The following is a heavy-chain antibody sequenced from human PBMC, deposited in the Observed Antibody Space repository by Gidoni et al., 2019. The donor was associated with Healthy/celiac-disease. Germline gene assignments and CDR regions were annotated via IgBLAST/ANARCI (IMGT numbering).Heavy chain of an antibody. CDR1: GFTFSSYA. CDR2: ISGSGGRT. Sequence: EVQLLESGGGLVQPGGSLRLTCAASGFTFSSYAMSWCRQAPGKWLECVSAISGSGGRTYDAESVTGRFTIFRDNSKNTLYLQMNSLRAEDTVVYYCAKVAARDIVVVPADYWGQGTLVTVSS. V-gene: IGHV3-23*01. D-gene: IGHD2-2*01. J-gene: IGHJ4*02. CDR3: AKVAARDIVVVPADY.